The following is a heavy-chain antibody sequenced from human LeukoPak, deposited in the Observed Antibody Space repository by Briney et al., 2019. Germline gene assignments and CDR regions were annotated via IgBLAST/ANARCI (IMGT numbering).Heavy chain of an antibody. V-gene: IGHV1-46*01. CDR1: GYTFTSYY. CDR3: ARGDGSGKTFGYFDY. J-gene: IGHJ4*02. D-gene: IGHD6-19*01. Sequence: VASVKVSCKASGYTFTSYYMHWVRQAPGQGLEWMGIINPSGGSTSYAQKFQGRVTMTRDTSTSTVYMELSSLRSEDTAVYYCARGDGSGKTFGYFDYWGQGTLVTVSS. CDR2: INPSGGST.